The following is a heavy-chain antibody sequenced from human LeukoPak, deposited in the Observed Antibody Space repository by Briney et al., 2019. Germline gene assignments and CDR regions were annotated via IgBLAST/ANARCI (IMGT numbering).Heavy chain of an antibody. J-gene: IGHJ4*02. CDR1: VYTFTVYY. V-gene: IGHV1-2*02. Sequence: GASVTVSFTSSVYTFTVYYMHWVRQAPGQGLEWMGWINPNSGGTNYAQKFQGRVTMTRDTSISTAYLELRRLRSDDAAVYYCARRDFGYSYLCYWGQGTLVTVSS. CDR2: INPNSGGT. CDR3: ARRDFGYSYLCY. D-gene: IGHD5-18*01.